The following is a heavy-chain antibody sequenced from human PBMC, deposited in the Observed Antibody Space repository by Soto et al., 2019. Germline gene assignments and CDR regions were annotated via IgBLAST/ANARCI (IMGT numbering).Heavy chain of an antibody. CDR2: IIPILGIA. CDR1: GGTFSSYT. Sequence: QVQLVQSGAEVKKPGSSVKVSCKASGGTFSSYTISWVRQAPGQGLEWMGRIIPILGIANYAQKFQGRVTITADKSTRTAYMELSSLRSEDTAVYYCASNGYYDSSGYLPWGQGTLVTVSS. J-gene: IGHJ5*02. V-gene: IGHV1-69*02. D-gene: IGHD3-22*01. CDR3: ASNGYYDSSGYLP.